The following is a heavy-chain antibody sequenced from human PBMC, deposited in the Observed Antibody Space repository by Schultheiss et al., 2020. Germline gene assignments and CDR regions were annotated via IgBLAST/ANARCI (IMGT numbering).Heavy chain of an antibody. Sequence: SETLSLTCTVSGDSISGYYWSWIRQPPGKGLEWIGEIYHGGGTNYNPSLKSRVTISVDTSKNQFSLKLSSVTAADTAVYYCARGRRTWYGDSWGQGTPVNVSS. CDR2: IYHGGGT. J-gene: IGHJ4*02. CDR3: ARGRRTWYGDS. V-gene: IGHV4-34*01. CDR1: GDSISGYY. D-gene: IGHD6-13*01.